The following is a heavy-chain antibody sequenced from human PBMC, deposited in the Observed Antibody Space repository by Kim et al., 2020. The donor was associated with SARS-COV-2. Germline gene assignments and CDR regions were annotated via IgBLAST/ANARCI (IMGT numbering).Heavy chain of an antibody. CDR3: VTYYYDSRGYWVDALAI. V-gene: IGHV3-74*01. Sequence: GGSLRLSCTASGFTISNYWMHWVRQAPGKGLVWLSRFKNDGTRSTYADSGKGRFTISRDKAKNSVDLQMDSLRAEDTAVYYCVTYYYDSRGYWVDALAIWGQGTMVTVSS. J-gene: IGHJ3*02. CDR1: GFTISNYW. CDR2: FKNDGTRS. D-gene: IGHD3-22*01.